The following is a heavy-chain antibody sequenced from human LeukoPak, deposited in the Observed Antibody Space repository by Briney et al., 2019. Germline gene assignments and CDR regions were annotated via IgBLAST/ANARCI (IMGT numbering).Heavy chain of an antibody. Sequence: ASVKVSCKASGYTFTSYAMHWVRQAPGQRLEWMGWTNAGNGNTKYSQKFQGRVTITADEPTSTAYMELSSLRSEDTAVYYCARGRGLRFLNLPMDVWGQGTTVTVSS. J-gene: IGHJ6*02. D-gene: IGHD3-3*01. V-gene: IGHV1-3*01. CDR1: GYTFTSYA. CDR3: ARGRGLRFLNLPMDV. CDR2: TNAGNGNT.